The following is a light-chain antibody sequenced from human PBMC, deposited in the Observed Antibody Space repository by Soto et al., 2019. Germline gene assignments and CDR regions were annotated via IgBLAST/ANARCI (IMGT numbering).Light chain of an antibody. V-gene: IGLV2-11*01. CDR3: CSYAGTYTFGV. CDR1: SSDIGAYNY. CDR2: DVT. J-gene: IGLJ3*02. Sequence: QSALTQPRSVSGSPGQSVTMSCTGTSSDIGAYNYVSWYQQHPGKAPKLMIYDVTKRPSGVPDRFSGSKSGNTASLTISGLQAEDEADYYCCSYAGTYTFGVFGGGTKLTVL.